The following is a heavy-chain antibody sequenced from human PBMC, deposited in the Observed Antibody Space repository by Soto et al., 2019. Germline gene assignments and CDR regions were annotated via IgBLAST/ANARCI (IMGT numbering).Heavy chain of an antibody. V-gene: IGHV3-21*01. CDR3: ARDKSGYSSGWTSRGYYYYGMDV. Sequence: PGGSLRLSCAAPGFTFSSYSMNWVRQAPGKGLESVSSISSRSGYIYYADSVKGRFTISRDNAKNSLYLQMNSLRAEDTAVYYCARDKSGYSSGWTSRGYYYYGMDVWGQGTTVTVSS. D-gene: IGHD6-19*01. CDR2: ISSRSGYI. J-gene: IGHJ6*02. CDR1: GFTFSSYS.